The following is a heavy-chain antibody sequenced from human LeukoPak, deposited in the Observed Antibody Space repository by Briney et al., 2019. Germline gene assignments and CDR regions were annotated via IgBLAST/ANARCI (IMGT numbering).Heavy chain of an antibody. CDR3: ARGVGYSSSYFDY. J-gene: IGHJ4*02. D-gene: IGHD6-13*01. V-gene: IGHV4-4*02. CDR2: IYHSGST. Sequence: SETLSLTCAVSGGSISSSNWWGWVRQPPGKGLEWIGEIYHSGSTNYNPSLKSRVTISVDESKNQFSLKLSSVTAADTAVYYCARGVGYSSSYFDYWGQGTLVTVSS. CDR1: GGSISSSNW.